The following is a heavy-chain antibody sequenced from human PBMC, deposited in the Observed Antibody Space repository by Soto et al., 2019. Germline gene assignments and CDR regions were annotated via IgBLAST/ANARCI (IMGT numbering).Heavy chain of an antibody. CDR2: INSDGSST. CDR3: ARARGDYDYFDY. J-gene: IGHJ4*02. D-gene: IGHD4-17*01. CDR1: GFTFDDYA. V-gene: IGHV3-74*01. Sequence: GGSLRLSCAASGFTFDDYAMHWVRQAPGKGLVWVSRINSDGSSTSYADSVKGRFTISRDDAKNTLYLQMNSLRAEDTAVYYCARARGDYDYFDYWGQGTLVTVSS.